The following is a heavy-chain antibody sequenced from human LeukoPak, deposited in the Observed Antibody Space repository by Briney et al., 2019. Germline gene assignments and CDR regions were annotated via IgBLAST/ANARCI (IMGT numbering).Heavy chain of an antibody. Sequence: ESGGSLRFSCAASRFTFSSYAMHWVRQAPGKGLEYVSAISSNGGSTYYANSVKGRFTISRDNSKNTLYLQMNSLRAEDTAVYYCAKDNDWYPDYWGQGTLVTVSS. J-gene: IGHJ4*02. V-gene: IGHV3-64*01. D-gene: IGHD2-21*01. CDR3: AKDNDWYPDY. CDR2: ISSNGGST. CDR1: RFTFSSYA.